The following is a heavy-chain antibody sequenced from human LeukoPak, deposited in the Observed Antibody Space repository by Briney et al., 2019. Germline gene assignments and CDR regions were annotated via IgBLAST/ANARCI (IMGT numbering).Heavy chain of an antibody. D-gene: IGHD3-22*01. CDR2: ISSSSSYI. Sequence: GGSLRLSCAASGFTFSSYSMNWVRQAPGKGLEWVSSISSSSSYIYYADSVKGRFTISRDNAKNSLYLQMNSLRAEDTAVYYCARTSPTYYYDSSGYHRGYWGQGTLVTVSS. V-gene: IGHV3-21*01. CDR3: ARTSPTYYYDSSGYHRGY. CDR1: GFTFSSYS. J-gene: IGHJ4*02.